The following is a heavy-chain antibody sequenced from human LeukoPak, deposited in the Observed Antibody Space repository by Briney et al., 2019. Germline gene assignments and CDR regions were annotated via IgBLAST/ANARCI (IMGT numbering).Heavy chain of an antibody. CDR3: ARWTRGYSYNYYGMDV. Sequence: SETLSLTCAVYGGSFSGYYWSWIRQSPGKGLEWIGEINHSGSTNHNPSLKSRVTISVDTSKNQFSLKLSSVTAADTAVYYCARWTRGYSYNYYGMDVWGQGTTVTVSS. V-gene: IGHV4-34*01. J-gene: IGHJ6*02. CDR1: GGSFSGYY. CDR2: INHSGST. D-gene: IGHD5-18*01.